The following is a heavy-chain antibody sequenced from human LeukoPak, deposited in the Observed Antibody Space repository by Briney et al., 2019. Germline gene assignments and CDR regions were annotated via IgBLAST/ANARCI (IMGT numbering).Heavy chain of an antibody. CDR3: AREMVDYGGNSGFDY. CDR1: GFTVSSDY. V-gene: IGHV3-53*01. D-gene: IGHD4-23*01. Sequence: GGSLRLSCAASGFTVSSDYMSWVRQAPGKGLEWVSIIYHDGSIYYADSVKGRFTISRDNSKNTLYLQMNSLRAEDTAVYYCAREMVDYGGNSGFDYWGQGTLVTVSS. CDR2: IYHDGSI. J-gene: IGHJ4*02.